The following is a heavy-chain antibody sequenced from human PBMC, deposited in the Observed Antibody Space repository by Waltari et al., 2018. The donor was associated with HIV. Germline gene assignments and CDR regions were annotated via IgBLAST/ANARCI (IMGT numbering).Heavy chain of an antibody. CDR3: AREGPITMVRGNWFDP. V-gene: IGHV4-39*07. CDR1: GGSISSSSYY. CDR2: IYYSGST. J-gene: IGHJ5*02. Sequence: QLQLQESGPGLVKPSETLSLTCTVSGGSISSSSYYWGWIRQPPGKGLEWIGSIYYSGSTYYNPSLKSRVTISVDTSKNQFSLKLSSVTAADTAVYYCAREGPITMVRGNWFDPWGQGTLVTVSS. D-gene: IGHD3-10*01.